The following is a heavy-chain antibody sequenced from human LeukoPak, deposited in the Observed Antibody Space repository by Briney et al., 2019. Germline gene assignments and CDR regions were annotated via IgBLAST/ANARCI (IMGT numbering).Heavy chain of an antibody. CDR1: GYTFTGYY. D-gene: IGHD6-19*01. CDR3: ARPTSGYSSGWYDY. J-gene: IGHJ4*02. CDR2: INPNSGGT. Sequence: ASVTVSCKASGYTFTGYYMHWVRQAPGQGLEWMGWINPNSGGTNYAQKFQGWVTMTRDTSISTAYMELSRLRSDDTAVYYCARPTSGYSSGWYDYWGQGTLVTVSS. V-gene: IGHV1-2*04.